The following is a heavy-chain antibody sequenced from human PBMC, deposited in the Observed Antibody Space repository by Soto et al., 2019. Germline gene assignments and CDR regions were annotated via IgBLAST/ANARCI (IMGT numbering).Heavy chain of an antibody. CDR2: IYQSGTT. CDR3: ARVDCSSTHCGDFYFYYGMDF. Sequence: SETLSLTCVVSAGSIGRSNWWSWVRQPPGKGLEWIGEIYQSGTTNYNPSFEGRVTMAVDKSKNQISLQMSSVTAADTAVYYCARVDCSSTHCGDFYFYYGMDFWGQGTTVTVSS. J-gene: IGHJ6*02. CDR1: AGSIGRSNW. D-gene: IGHD2-2*01. V-gene: IGHV4-4*02.